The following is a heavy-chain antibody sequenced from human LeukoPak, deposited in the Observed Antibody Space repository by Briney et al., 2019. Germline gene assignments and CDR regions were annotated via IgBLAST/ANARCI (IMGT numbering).Heavy chain of an antibody. CDR2: ISGSGGST. V-gene: IGHV3-23*01. Sequence: PGGSLRLSCAASGFTFSSYAMSWVRQAPGKGVEWVSAISGSGGSTYYADSVKGRFTISRDNSKNTLYLQMNSLRAEDTAVYYCAKVSPGRITIFGVVIPPNWFDPWGQGTLVTVSS. CDR1: GFTFSSYA. J-gene: IGHJ5*02. CDR3: AKVSPGRITIFGVVIPPNWFDP. D-gene: IGHD3-3*01.